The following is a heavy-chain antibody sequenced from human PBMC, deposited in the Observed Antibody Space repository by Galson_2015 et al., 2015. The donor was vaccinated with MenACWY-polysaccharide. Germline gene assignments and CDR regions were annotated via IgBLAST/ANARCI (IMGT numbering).Heavy chain of an antibody. Sequence: SLRLSCAASGFSMTSYAVNWVRQAPGKGLEWVGVISGSGIDIRYADSVKGRFTISGDTSKSTLYLQMDSVRAEDTAKYYCAKSSQWGAAAVGSFDHWGQGTLVTVSS. CDR2: ISGSGIDI. CDR1: GFSMTSYA. CDR3: AKSSQWGAAAVGSFDH. V-gene: IGHV3-23*01. D-gene: IGHD6-13*01. J-gene: IGHJ4*02.